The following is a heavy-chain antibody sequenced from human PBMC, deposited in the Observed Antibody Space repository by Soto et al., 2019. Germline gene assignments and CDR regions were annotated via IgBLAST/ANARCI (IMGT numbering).Heavy chain of an antibody. D-gene: IGHD2-15*01. V-gene: IGHV4-30-4*01. CDR2: IYYSGST. J-gene: IGHJ6*02. CDR1: GGSISSGDYY. CDR3: XXXXXVXVAATERPYYYYGMDV. Sequence: QVQLQESGPGLVKPSQTLSLTCTVSGGSISSGDYYWSWIRKPPGKGLEWIGYIYYSGSTYYNPSLKSRVTIAVXXXXXXXXXXXXXXXXXXXXXXXXXXXXXVXVAATERPYYYYGMDVWGQGTTVTVSS.